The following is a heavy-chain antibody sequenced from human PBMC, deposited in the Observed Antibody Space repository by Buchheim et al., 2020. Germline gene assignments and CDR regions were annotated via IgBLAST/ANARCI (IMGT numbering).Heavy chain of an antibody. CDR2: ISYDGSNK. J-gene: IGHJ4*02. CDR1: GFTFSSYG. Sequence: QVQLVESGGGVVQPGRSLRLSCAASGFTFSSYGMHWVRQAPGKGLEWVAVISYDGSNKYYADSVKGRFTISRDNSKNTLYLQMNSLRAEDTAVYYCAKDRSAFPRNQIRSTGFFDYWGQGTL. V-gene: IGHV3-30*18. D-gene: IGHD1-14*01. CDR3: AKDRSAFPRNQIRSTGFFDY.